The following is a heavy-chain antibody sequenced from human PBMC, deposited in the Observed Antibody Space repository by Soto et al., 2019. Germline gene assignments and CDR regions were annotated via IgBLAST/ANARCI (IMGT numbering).Heavy chain of an antibody. Sequence: SVTVVPRCTAYRSSGGGSQYSFRWLAQHPGKGLAWIGYLNYSGSNDYNPSLKSRVTISVDTSKYQFSLNLSPVTAADTAVCWCTQAVSAARTLKYWGQGKQVSV. V-gene: IGHV4-61*01. D-gene: IGHD6-6*01. CDR1: RSSGGGSQYS. CDR2: LNYSGSN. J-gene: IGHJ4*02. CDR3: TQAVSAARTLKY.